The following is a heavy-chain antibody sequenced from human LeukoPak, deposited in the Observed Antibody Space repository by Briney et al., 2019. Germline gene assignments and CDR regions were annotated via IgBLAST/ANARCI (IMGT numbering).Heavy chain of an antibody. CDR1: GGTFSSYA. D-gene: IGHD3-9*01. J-gene: IGHJ5*02. CDR3: ARVLTTNGHWFDP. CDR2: IIPIFGTA. V-gene: IGHV1-69*06. Sequence: ASVKISCKASGGTFSSYAISWVRQAPGQGLEWMGGIIPIFGTANYAQKFQGRVTITADKSTSTAYMELSSLRSEDTAVYYCARVLTTNGHWFDPWGQGTLVTVSS.